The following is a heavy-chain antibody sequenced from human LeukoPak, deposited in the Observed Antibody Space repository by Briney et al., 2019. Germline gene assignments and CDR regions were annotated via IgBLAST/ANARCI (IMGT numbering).Heavy chain of an antibody. V-gene: IGHV3-7*01. CDR2: IKQDGSEK. CDR3: AREGHSSGWYGNFGY. Sequence: GGSLRLSCAASGFMFNEFEMNWVRQAPGKGLEWVANIKQDGSEKYYVDSVKGRFTISRDNAKNSLYLQMNSLRAEDTAVYYCAREGHSSGWYGNFGYWGQGTLVTVSS. J-gene: IGHJ4*02. D-gene: IGHD6-19*01. CDR1: GFMFNEFE.